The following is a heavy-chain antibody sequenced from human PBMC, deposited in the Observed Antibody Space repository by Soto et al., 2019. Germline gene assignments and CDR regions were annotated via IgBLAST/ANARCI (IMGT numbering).Heavy chain of an antibody. J-gene: IGHJ6*03. Sequence: PSETLSLTCTVSGGSISSSSYYWGWIRQPPGKGLEWIGSIYYSGSTYYNPSLKSRVTISVDTSKNLFSLKLSSVTAADTAVYYCARQGYCSGGSCYPYYYYYYMDVWGKGTTVTVSS. CDR3: ARQGYCSGGSCYPYYYYYYMDV. V-gene: IGHV4-39*01. CDR2: IYYSGST. CDR1: GGSISSSSYY. D-gene: IGHD2-15*01.